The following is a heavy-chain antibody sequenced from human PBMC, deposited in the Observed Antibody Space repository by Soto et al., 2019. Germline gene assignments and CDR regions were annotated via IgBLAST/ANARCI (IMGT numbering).Heavy chain of an antibody. CDR2: IKQDGSEK. Sequence: GGSLRLSCAASGFTFSSYWMSWVRQAPGKGLEWVANIKQDGSEKYYVDSVKGRFTISRDNSKNTVYLQMNGLRAEDTAVYYCARAGISQAAAGSLDCCPIDSWGQGT. CDR3: ARAGISQAAAGSLDCCPIDS. D-gene: IGHD6-13*01. V-gene: IGHV3-7*01. CDR1: GFTFSSYW. J-gene: IGHJ4*02.